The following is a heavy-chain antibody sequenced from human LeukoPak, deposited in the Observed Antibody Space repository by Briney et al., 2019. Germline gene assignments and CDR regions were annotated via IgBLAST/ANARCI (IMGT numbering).Heavy chain of an antibody. J-gene: IGHJ4*02. CDR1: GFTFSSYG. V-gene: IGHV3-30*18. D-gene: IGHD5-18*01. Sequence: PGGSLRLSCAASGFTFSSYGMHWVRQAPGKGLEWVAVISYDGSNKYCADSVKGRFAISGDNSKNTLYLQMNSLRAEDTAVYYCAKDPLLGYSYGYAFDYWGQGTLVTVSS. CDR2: ISYDGSNK. CDR3: AKDPLLGYSYGYAFDY.